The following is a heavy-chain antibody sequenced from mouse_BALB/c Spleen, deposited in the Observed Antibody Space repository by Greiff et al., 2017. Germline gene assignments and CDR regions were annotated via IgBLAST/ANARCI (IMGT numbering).Heavy chain of an antibody. CDR1: GFTFSSYG. D-gene: IGHD2-1*01. V-gene: IGHV5-6-3*01. Sequence: EVQLVESGGGLVQPGGSLKLSCAASGFTFSSYGMSWVRQTPDKRLELVATINSNGGSTYYPDSVKGRFTISRDNAKNTLYLQMSSLKSEDTAMYYCARPRYGNPFAYWGQGTLVTVSA. J-gene: IGHJ3*01. CDR2: INSNGGST. CDR3: ARPRYGNPFAY.